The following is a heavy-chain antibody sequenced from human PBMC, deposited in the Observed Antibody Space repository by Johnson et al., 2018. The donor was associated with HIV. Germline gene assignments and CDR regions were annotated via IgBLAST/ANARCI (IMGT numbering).Heavy chain of an antibody. J-gene: IGHJ3*02. CDR1: GFSFSSYV. CDR3: AKGPILDDGFDI. Sequence: QEQLVESGGGLVQPGGSLRLFCAASGFSFSSYVMNWVRQAPGKGLEYVASISSNGGRTYYADYVKGRFTISRDNSKNTLYLQMNSLRAEDTAVYYCAKGPILDDGFDIWGQGTMVTVSS. CDR2: ISSNGGRT. D-gene: IGHD3-3*01. V-gene: IGHV3-64*04.